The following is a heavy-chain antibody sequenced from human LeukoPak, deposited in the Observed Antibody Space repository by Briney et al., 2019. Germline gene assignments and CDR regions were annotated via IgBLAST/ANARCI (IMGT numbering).Heavy chain of an antibody. CDR1: GGSISSGGYY. V-gene: IGHV4-30-2*01. Sequence: PSQTLSLTCTVSGGSISSGGYYWSWIRQPPGKGLEWIGYIYHSGSTYYNPSLKSRVTISVDRSKNQFSLKLSSVTAADTAVYYCARHTGIAAAGTADYWGQGTLVTVSS. J-gene: IGHJ4*02. CDR3: ARHTGIAAAGTADY. CDR2: IYHSGST. D-gene: IGHD6-13*01.